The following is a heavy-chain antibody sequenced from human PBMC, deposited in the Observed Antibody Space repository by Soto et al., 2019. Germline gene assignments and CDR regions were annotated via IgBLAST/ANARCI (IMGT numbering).Heavy chain of an antibody. J-gene: IGHJ5*02. CDR3: ARAKRRTIPNWFDP. CDR2: TYYRSKWYN. D-gene: IGHD1-7*01. V-gene: IGHV6-1*01. CDR1: GDSVSSNSAA. Sequence: QSQTLSLTCAISGDSVSSNSAAWNWIRQSPSRGLEWLGRTYYRSKWYNDYAVSVKSRITINPDTSKNQFSLQLNSVTPEDTAVYYCARAKRRTIPNWFDPWGQGTLVTVSS.